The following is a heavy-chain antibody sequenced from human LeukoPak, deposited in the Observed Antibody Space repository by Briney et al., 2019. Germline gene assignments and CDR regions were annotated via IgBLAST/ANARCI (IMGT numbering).Heavy chain of an antibody. J-gene: IGHJ4*02. V-gene: IGHV3-64*01. Sequence: PGGSLRLSRAASGVTFNNFTIHWVRPAPGEGLEYVSAVVGNGGTTYYANSVKGRFTISRDNSKNTVYLQMGSLRAEDTAVYYCARERAFYYFDYWGQGALVTVSS. CDR2: VVGNGGTT. CDR3: ARERAFYYFDY. CDR1: GVTFNNFT.